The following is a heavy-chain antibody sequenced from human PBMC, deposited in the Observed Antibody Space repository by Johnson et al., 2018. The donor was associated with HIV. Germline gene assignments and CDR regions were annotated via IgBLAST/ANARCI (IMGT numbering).Heavy chain of an antibody. CDR1: GFTFSSYA. V-gene: IGHV3-13*01. CDR2: IGTAGDT. D-gene: IGHD6-13*01. Sequence: QLVESGGGLVQPGGSLRLSCAASGFTFSSYAMSWVRQAPGKGLEWVSAIGTAGDTYYPGSVKGRFTISRENAKNSLYLQMKSLRAGDTAVYYCARAGGYSSSWNAFDIWGQGTMVTVSS. CDR3: ARAGGYSSSWNAFDI. J-gene: IGHJ3*02.